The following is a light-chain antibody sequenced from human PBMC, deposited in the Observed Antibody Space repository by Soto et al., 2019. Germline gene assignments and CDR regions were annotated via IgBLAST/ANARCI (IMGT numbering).Light chain of an antibody. CDR1: NIGSKS. Sequence: SYELTQPPSVSVAPGKTARITCGGNNIGSKSVHWYQQKPGQAPVLGIYYDSDGPSGIPERFSGSNSGNTATLTISRVEAGDEAYYYCQVWDNTSDHVVFGGGTKLTVL. J-gene: IGLJ2*01. V-gene: IGLV3-21*04. CDR3: QVWDNTSDHVV. CDR2: YDS.